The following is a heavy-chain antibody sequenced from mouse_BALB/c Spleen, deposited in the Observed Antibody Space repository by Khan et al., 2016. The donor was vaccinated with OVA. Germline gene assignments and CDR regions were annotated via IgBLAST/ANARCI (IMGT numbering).Heavy chain of an antibody. J-gene: IGHJ4*01. CDR1: GFTFTAYY. D-gene: IGHD1-2*01. CDR2: IRNKANYYTT. CDR3: ARDGGHYYGYDAIDY. V-gene: IGHV7-3*02. Sequence: EVQLVESGGGLVQPGGSLRLSCATSGFTFTAYYMSWVRQPPGKALEWLGFIRNKANYYTTEYITSVKGRFTISRDNSQSILYIQMNTLRAEDSATYYCARDGGHYYGYDAIDYWGQGTSVTVSS.